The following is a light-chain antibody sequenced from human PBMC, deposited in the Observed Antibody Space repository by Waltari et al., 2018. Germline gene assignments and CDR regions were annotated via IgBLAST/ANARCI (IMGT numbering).Light chain of an antibody. CDR1: QKIYSY. V-gene: IGKV1-39*01. CDR2: AAS. J-gene: IGKJ3*01. Sequence: DIQMTQSPSSLSASVGDRVTITCRASQKIYSYLNWYQQKPGKAPNLLIYAASTLQSGVPSRFSGSGSGTDFTLTIGSLQPEDFATYFCQQSYSTPFTFGPGTKVDIK. CDR3: QQSYSTPFT.